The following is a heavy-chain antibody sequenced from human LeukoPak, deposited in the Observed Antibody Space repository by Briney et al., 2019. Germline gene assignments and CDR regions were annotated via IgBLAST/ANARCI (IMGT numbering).Heavy chain of an antibody. D-gene: IGHD6-6*01. Sequence: GGSLRLSCAASGFTFSSYGMHWVRQAPGKGLEWVAVIWYDGSNKYYADSVKGRFTISRDNSKNTLYLQMNSLRAEDTAVYYCAKERQLVRYYYYYYYMDVWGKGTTVTVSS. CDR3: AKERQLVRYYYYYYYMDV. CDR1: GFTFSSYG. J-gene: IGHJ6*03. V-gene: IGHV3-33*06. CDR2: IWYDGSNK.